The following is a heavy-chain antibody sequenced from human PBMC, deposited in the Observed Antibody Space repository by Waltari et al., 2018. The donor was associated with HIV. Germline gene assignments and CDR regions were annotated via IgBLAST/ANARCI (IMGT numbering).Heavy chain of an antibody. J-gene: IGHJ4*02. CDR2: VRYDGSNK. Sequence: QVQLVESGGGVVQPGGSLRLSCAASGFTFTTYAMHWVRQAPGKGLECVACVRYDGSNKYYADSVKGRFTISRDNSKNTLYLQMNSLRADDTAVYYCARDPSPPILYDILTGYYFDYWGQGTLVTVSS. CDR1: GFTFTTYA. D-gene: IGHD3-9*01. V-gene: IGHV3-30*02. CDR3: ARDPSPPILYDILTGYYFDY.